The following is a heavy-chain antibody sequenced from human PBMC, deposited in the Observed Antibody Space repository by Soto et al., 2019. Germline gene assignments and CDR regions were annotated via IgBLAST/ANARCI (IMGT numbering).Heavy chain of an antibody. CDR3: AKEVYPASYCSSTSCYSAEYYYYGMDV. CDR2: ISCDGSNK. V-gene: IGHV3-30*18. J-gene: IGHJ6*02. Sequence: GGSLRLSCAASGFTFSSYGIHWVRQAPGKGLEWVAVISCDGSNKYYADSVKGRFTISRDNSKNTLYLQMNSLRAEDTAVYYCAKEVYPASYCSSTSCYSAEYYYYGMDVWGQGTTVTVSS. CDR1: GFTFSSYG. D-gene: IGHD2-2*01.